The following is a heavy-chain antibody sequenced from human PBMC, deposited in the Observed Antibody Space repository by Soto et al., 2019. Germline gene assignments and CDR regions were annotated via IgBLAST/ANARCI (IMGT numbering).Heavy chain of an antibody. D-gene: IGHD6-19*01. CDR2: INAGNGNT. CDR1: GYTFTSYA. CDR3: ARGEKSSGWSVAIDY. Sequence: QVQLVQSGAEVKKPGASVKVSCKASGYTFTSYAMHWVRQAPGQRLEWMGWINAGNGNTKYSQKFQGRVTITRDTSASTADMELSSLRSEDTAVYYCARGEKSSGWSVAIDYWGQGTLVTVSS. V-gene: IGHV1-3*01. J-gene: IGHJ4*02.